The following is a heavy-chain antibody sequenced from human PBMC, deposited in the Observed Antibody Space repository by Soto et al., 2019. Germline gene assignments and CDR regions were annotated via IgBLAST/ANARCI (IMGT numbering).Heavy chain of an antibody. Sequence: ASVKVSCKASGGTFNRETFSWVRQAPGQGLQWMGRIIPVLDLADYAQKFEGRVTITADTSTTTVYLDLSGLVSDDTAVYYCARGGKLGGDLDVWGKGTPVTVSS. CDR3: ARGGKLGGDLDV. J-gene: IGHJ6*04. CDR2: IIPVLDLA. V-gene: IGHV1-69*02. D-gene: IGHD3-10*01. CDR1: GGTFNRET.